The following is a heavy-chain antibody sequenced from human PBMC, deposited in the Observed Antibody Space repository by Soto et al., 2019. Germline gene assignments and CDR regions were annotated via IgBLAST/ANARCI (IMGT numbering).Heavy chain of an antibody. J-gene: IGHJ4*02. Sequence: QVQLVQSGAEVKKPGSSVKVSCKASGGTFSSYTISWVRQAPGQGPEWMGRIIPTLGIANYAQKFQGRVTITADKSTSTAYMELSSLRSEDTAVYYCARASEYSGYDSGYWGQGTLVTVSS. D-gene: IGHD5-12*01. CDR3: ARASEYSGYDSGY. V-gene: IGHV1-69*02. CDR2: IIPTLGIA. CDR1: GGTFSSYT.